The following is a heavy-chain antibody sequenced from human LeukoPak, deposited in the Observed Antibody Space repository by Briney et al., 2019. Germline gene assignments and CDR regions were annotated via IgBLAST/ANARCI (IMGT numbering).Heavy chain of an antibody. CDR1: GFTFSSYC. CDR3: ARDVMGCSSTSCFFDS. CDR2: INQDGSEK. J-gene: IGHJ4*02. V-gene: IGHV3-7*01. D-gene: IGHD2-2*01. Sequence: PGGSLRLSCAASGFTFSSYCMSWVRQAPGKGLEWVANINQDGSEKYYVDSVKGRFTISRDNAKNSLYLQMNSLRAEDTAVCYCARDVMGCSSTSCFFDSWGQGTLVTVSS.